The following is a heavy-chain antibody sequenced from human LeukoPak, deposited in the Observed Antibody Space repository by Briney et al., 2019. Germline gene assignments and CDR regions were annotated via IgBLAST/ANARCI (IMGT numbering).Heavy chain of an antibody. V-gene: IGHV1-8*01. CDR2: MNPNSGNT. Sequence: ASVKVSCKASGYTFTSYDINWVRQATGQGLEWMGWMNPNSGNTGYAQKFQGRVTMTRNTSISTAYMELSSLRSEDTAVYYCARGRGVCSSTSCRFYYYYYMDVWGKGTTVTISS. D-gene: IGHD2-2*01. CDR1: GYTFTSYD. CDR3: ARGRGVCSSTSCRFYYYYYMDV. J-gene: IGHJ6*03.